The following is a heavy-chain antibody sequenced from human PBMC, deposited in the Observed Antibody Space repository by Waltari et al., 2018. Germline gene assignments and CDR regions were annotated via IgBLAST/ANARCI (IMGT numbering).Heavy chain of an antibody. Sequence: EVQLVESGGGLVQPGGSLRLSCAASGFTFSSYSMNWVRQAPGQGLEWVSYISSSSSTIYYADSVKGRFTISRDNAKNSLYLQMNSLRAEDTAVYYCARESHFWSGYYDNWFDPWGQGTLVTVSS. CDR2: ISSSSSTI. D-gene: IGHD3-3*02. V-gene: IGHV3-48*01. CDR3: ARESHFWSGYYDNWFDP. CDR1: GFTFSSYS. J-gene: IGHJ5*02.